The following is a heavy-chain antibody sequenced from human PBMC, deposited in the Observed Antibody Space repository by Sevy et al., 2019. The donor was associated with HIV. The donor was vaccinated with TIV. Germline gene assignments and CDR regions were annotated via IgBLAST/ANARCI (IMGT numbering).Heavy chain of an antibody. D-gene: IGHD2-21*02. CDR1: GYTFTGYY. CDR2: INPNSGGT. Sequence: ASVKVSCKASGYTFTGYYMHWVRQAPGQGLEWMGWINPNSGGTNYAQKFQGRVTMTRDTSISTAYMELSRLRSDDTAVYYCARVPSCGGDCYSVPDFDYWGQGTLVTVSS. CDR3: ARVPSCGGDCYSVPDFDY. V-gene: IGHV1-2*02. J-gene: IGHJ4*02.